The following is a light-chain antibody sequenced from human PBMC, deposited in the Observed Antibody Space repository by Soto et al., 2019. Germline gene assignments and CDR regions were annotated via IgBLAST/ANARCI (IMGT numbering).Light chain of an antibody. CDR3: QHYHDFQYT. CDR1: QSIGSW. CDR2: KAT. V-gene: IGKV1-5*03. Sequence: DIQMTQSPSTLSASVGDGVTITCRASQSIGSWLAWYQQKPGKAPKLLIYKATNLQSGVPSRFSGSGSGTDFSLTISSLQPVYSATYFCQHYHDFQYTFGPGTKLEI. J-gene: IGKJ2*01.